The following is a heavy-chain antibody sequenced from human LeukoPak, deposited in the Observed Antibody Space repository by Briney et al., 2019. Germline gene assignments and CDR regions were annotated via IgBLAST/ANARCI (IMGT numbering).Heavy chain of an antibody. CDR1: GFTFNIFS. J-gene: IGHJ5*01. CDR3: ARGVGYCSGGRCYNWFDS. Sequence: GGSLRLSCAASGFTFNIFSMNWVRQAPGKGLEWLSYIGSSGDGAIFYRDSVKGRFTVSRDNAKNSLYLQMDSLRDEDTAAYYCARGVGYCSGGRCYNWFDSWGQGTLVTVSS. V-gene: IGHV3-48*02. CDR2: IGSSGDGAI. D-gene: IGHD2-15*01.